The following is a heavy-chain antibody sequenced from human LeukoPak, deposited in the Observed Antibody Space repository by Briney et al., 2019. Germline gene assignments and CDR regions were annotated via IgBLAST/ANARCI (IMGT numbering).Heavy chain of an antibody. J-gene: IGHJ4*02. V-gene: IGHV1-69*06. CDR2: IIPIFGTA. D-gene: IGHD2-15*01. Sequence: ASVKVSCKASGGTFSSYAISWVRQAPGQGLEWMGGIIPIFGTANYAQKFQGRVTITADKSTSTAYMELSSLRSEDTAVYYCATDDCSGGIQGCDFGCWGQGTLVTVSS. CDR3: ATDDCSGGIQGCDFGC. CDR1: GGTFSSYA.